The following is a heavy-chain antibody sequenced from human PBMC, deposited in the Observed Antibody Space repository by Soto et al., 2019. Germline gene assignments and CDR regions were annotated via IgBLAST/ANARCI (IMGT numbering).Heavy chain of an antibody. Sequence: TLSLTCTVSGGSISSGGCYWSWIRQHPGKGLEWIGYIYYSGSTYHNPSLKSRVTISVDTSKNQFSLKLSSVTAADTAVYYCAREGYSYGSFSFDPWGQGTLVTVSS. CDR2: IYYSGST. CDR3: AREGYSYGSFSFDP. CDR1: GGSISSGGCY. V-gene: IGHV4-31*03. J-gene: IGHJ5*02. D-gene: IGHD5-18*01.